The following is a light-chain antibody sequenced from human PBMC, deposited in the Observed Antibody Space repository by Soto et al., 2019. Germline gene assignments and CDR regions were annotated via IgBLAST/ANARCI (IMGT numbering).Light chain of an antibody. V-gene: IGLV2-14*03. CDR3: SSHTRTSTPPYV. Sequence: QSVLTQPASVSGSPGQSIIISCIGTSSDVGAYDYVSWYQHHPGKAPKLIIYDVINRPSGVSNRFSGSKSGNTASLTISGLQAEDEAEYYCSSHTRTSTPPYVFGTGTKVTVL. CDR1: SSDVGAYDY. J-gene: IGLJ1*01. CDR2: DVI.